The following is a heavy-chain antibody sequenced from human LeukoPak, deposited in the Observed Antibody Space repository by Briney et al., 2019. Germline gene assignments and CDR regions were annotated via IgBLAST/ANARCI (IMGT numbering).Heavy chain of an antibody. Sequence: GGSLRLSCAASGFAFSSYTMNWVRQAPEKGLEWVSSISSSSSYIYYADSVKGRFAISRDNAKNSLFLHMNSLRAEDTAVYYCARGATDGYNFWGQGALVTVSS. CDR2: ISSSSSYI. V-gene: IGHV3-21*04. D-gene: IGHD5-24*01. CDR3: ARGATDGYNF. J-gene: IGHJ4*02. CDR1: GFAFSSYT.